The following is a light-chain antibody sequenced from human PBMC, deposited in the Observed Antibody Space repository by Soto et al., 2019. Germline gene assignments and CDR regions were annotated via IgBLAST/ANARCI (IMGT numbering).Light chain of an antibody. Sequence: DIQLTQSPSFLSASVGDRVTITCRTSQDISSYLAWYQQKPGKAPQLLISAASTLQSGVPSRFSGSGSGTEFPLTISSLQPEDFATYYCQRLKSYPLSFGGGTKVEI. V-gene: IGKV1-9*01. CDR1: QDISSY. CDR2: AAS. CDR3: QRLKSYPLS. J-gene: IGKJ4*01.